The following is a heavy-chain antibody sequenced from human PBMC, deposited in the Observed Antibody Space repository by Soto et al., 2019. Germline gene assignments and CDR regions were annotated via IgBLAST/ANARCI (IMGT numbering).Heavy chain of an antibody. CDR1: GFTVSSNY. CDR3: ARDRITIFGVVIPGAFDI. J-gene: IGHJ3*02. CDR2: IYSGGST. D-gene: IGHD3-3*01. Sequence: PGGSLRLSCAASGFTVSSNYMSWVRQAPGKGLEWVLVIYSGGSTYYADSVKGIFTISRDNSKNTLYLQMNSLRAEDTAVYYCARDRITIFGVVIPGAFDIWGQGTMVTVSS. V-gene: IGHV3-66*01.